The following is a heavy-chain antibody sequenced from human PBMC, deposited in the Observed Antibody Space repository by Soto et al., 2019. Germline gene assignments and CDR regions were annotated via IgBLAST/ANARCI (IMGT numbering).Heavy chain of an antibody. V-gene: IGHV4-34*01. CDR2: INHSGST. Sequence: SETLSLTCAVYGGSFSGYYWSWIRQPPGKGLEWIGEINHSGSTNYNPSLKSRVTISVDTSKNQFSLKLSSVTAADTAVYYCARKSIAATGLNYWGQGTLVTVSS. D-gene: IGHD6-25*01. J-gene: IGHJ4*02. CDR1: GGSFSGYY. CDR3: ARKSIAATGLNY.